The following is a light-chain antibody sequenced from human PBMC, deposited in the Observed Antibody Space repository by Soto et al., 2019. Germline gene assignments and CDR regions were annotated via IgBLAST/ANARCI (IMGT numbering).Light chain of an antibody. J-gene: IGKJ1*01. CDR3: QQYYSYPRT. CDR1: QGINSY. CDR2: GAS. Sequence: IRLTQSPSSLSGSTGDRARLXLRASQGINSYLAWYQQKPGKAPKLLIFGASTLQSGVPSRFSGSGSGTDFTLTISCLQSEDFATYYCQQYYSYPRTFGQGTKVDIK. V-gene: IGKV1-8*01.